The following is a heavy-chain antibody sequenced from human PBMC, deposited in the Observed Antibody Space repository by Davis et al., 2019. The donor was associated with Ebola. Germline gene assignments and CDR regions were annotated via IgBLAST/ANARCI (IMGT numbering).Heavy chain of an antibody. Sequence: ASVKVSCKASGYTFTGFYMQWVRQAPGKGLEWMGWIHPNSGGTNYAQKFQGWVTMTRDTSISTAYMELSRLRSDDTAVYYCAKSGSYGYYYYGMDVWGQGTTVTVSS. CDR2: IHPNSGGT. D-gene: IGHD3-16*01. CDR1: GYTFTGFY. J-gene: IGHJ6*02. CDR3: AKSGSYGYYYYGMDV. V-gene: IGHV1-2*04.